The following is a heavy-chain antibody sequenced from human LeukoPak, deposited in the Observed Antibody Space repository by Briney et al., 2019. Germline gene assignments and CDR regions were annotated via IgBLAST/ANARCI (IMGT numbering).Heavy chain of an antibody. D-gene: IGHD3-22*01. V-gene: IGHV1-46*01. CDR3: ARHLLDYDSSGYYFDY. Sequence: ASVKVSCKASGYTFTSYYMHWVRQAPGQGLEWMGIINPSGGSTNYAQKFQGRVTITADKSTSTAYMELSSLRSEDTAVYYCARHLLDYDSSGYYFDYWGQGTLVTVSS. J-gene: IGHJ4*02. CDR1: GYTFTSYY. CDR2: INPSGGST.